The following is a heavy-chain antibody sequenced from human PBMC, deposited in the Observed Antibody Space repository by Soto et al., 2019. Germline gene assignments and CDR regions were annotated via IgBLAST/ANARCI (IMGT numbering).Heavy chain of an antibody. V-gene: IGHV3-30*03. CDR2: ISRDGGTQ. Sequence: QVQLVESGGGVVQPGRSLRLSCAVSGFTVSTYGMHWVRQAPGKGLEWVAVISRDGGTQYSAASVKGRFTNSRDNSRNKLFLEMNSLRGDDMAVYYCTGEVASGYWGQGTLVTVSS. D-gene: IGHD2-8*02. J-gene: IGHJ4*02. CDR3: TGEVASGY. CDR1: GFTVSTYG.